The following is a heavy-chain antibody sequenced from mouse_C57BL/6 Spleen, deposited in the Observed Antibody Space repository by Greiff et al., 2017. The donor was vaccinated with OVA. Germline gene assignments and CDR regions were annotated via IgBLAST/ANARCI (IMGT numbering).Heavy chain of an antibody. V-gene: IGHV1-74*01. Sequence: QVQLQQPGAELVKPGASVKVSCKASGYTFTSYWMHWVKQRPGQGLEWIGRIHPSDSDTNYNQKFKGKATLTVDKSSSTAYVQLSSLTSEDSAVYYCAIEGGSYYFDYWGQGTTLTVSS. J-gene: IGHJ2*01. CDR1: GYTFTSYW. CDR3: AIEGGSYYFDY. CDR2: IHPSDSDT. D-gene: IGHD1-1*01.